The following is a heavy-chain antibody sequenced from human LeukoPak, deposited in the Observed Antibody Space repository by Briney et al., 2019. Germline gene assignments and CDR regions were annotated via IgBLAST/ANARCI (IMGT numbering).Heavy chain of an antibody. V-gene: IGHV3-30*04. Sequence: GGSLRLSCAASGFTFSSFAINWVRQAPGKGLEWVAVISYDGSNTYYADSVKGRFTISRDNSKNMLYLQMSGLRAEDTAVYYCARGSGGYPGYWGQGTLVTVSS. D-gene: IGHD6-19*01. CDR3: ARGSGGYPGY. CDR1: GFTFSSFA. J-gene: IGHJ4*02. CDR2: ISYDGSNT.